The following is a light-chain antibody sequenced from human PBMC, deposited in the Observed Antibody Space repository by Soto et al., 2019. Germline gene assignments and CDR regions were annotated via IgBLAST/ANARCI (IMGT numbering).Light chain of an antibody. J-gene: IGKJ2*01. CDR1: QSVSNY. V-gene: IGKV3-11*01. CDR2: GVS. Sequence: EIVLTQSPATLSLSPGDIATLSCRASQSVSNYLAWFQQKPGQPPRLLIYGVSNRATGIPARFSGSGSGTDFTLTIDSLEPEYSAVYYCQQRDNWPRTFGQGTKVEIK. CDR3: QQRDNWPRT.